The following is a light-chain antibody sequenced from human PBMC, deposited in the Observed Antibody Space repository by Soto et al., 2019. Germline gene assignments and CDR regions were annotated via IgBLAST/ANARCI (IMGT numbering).Light chain of an antibody. Sequence: IHLTHSPSFLSASVRDRVTITCRARQGIISYLACYKLKTGKAPKRLNYAASTLQRGVPSRFSRSGSGTEFTLAIRSLQPEDFATYYCQQFNDYPITYGHRRLPEIK. CDR3: QQFNDYPIT. V-gene: IGKV1-9*01. CDR1: QGIISY. CDR2: AAS. J-gene: IGKJ5*01.